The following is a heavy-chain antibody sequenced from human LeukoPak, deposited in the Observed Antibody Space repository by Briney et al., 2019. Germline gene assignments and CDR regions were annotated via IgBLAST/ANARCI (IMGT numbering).Heavy chain of an antibody. CDR1: GYTFTSYG. J-gene: IGHJ4*02. CDR2: ISAYNGNT. CDR3: ARDKGIVVVAATSWSFEYYFDY. D-gene: IGHD2-15*01. V-gene: IGHV1-18*01. Sequence: ASVKVSCKASGYTFTSYGISWVRQAPGQGLEWMGWISAYNGNTNYAQKLQGRVTMTTDTSTSTAYMELSSLRSEDTAVYYCARDKGIVVVAATSWSFEYYFDYWGQGTLVTVSS.